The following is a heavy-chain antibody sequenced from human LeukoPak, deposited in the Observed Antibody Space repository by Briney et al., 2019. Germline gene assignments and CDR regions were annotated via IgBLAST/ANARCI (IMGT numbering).Heavy chain of an antibody. J-gene: IGHJ2*01. CDR3: ACIEYSSSLYWYFDL. V-gene: IGHV4-4*09. D-gene: IGHD6-6*01. CDR2: IYTSGST. CDR1: GGSISSYY. Sequence: SETLSLTCTVSGGSISSYYWSWIRQPPGKGLEWIGYIYTSGSTNYNPSLKSRVTISVDTSKNQFSLKLSSVTAADTAVYYCACIEYSSSLYWYFDLWGRGTLVTVSS.